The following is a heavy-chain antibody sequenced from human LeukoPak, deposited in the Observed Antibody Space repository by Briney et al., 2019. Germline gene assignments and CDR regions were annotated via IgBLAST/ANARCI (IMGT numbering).Heavy chain of an antibody. J-gene: IGHJ5*02. V-gene: IGHV3-30*03. Sequence: GGSLRLSCEASGFTFRGYGMHWVRQSPGKGLEWVAVISYDGNAKAFADSVKGRFIISRDNPKNTLFLQMNSLRPEDTGLYYCARDRHSYGFTLAAWGQGAPVIVSS. D-gene: IGHD5-18*01. CDR3: ARDRHSYGFTLAA. CDR1: GFTFRGYG. CDR2: ISYDGNAK.